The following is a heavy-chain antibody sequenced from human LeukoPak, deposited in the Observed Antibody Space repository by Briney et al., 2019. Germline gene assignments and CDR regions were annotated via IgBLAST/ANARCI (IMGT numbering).Heavy chain of an antibody. D-gene: IGHD4-23*01. CDR2: ISTYNGNT. V-gene: IGHV1-18*01. CDR3: ARDDYGGDWDYFDY. CDR1: GYTFTTYG. J-gene: IGHJ4*02. Sequence: ASVKVSCKASGYTFTTYGLGWVRQAPGQGLEWMGWISTYNGNTNYAQKLQGRVTMTRDTSTGTAYMELRSLRPDDTAVYYCARDDYGGDWDYFDYWGQGTLVTVSS.